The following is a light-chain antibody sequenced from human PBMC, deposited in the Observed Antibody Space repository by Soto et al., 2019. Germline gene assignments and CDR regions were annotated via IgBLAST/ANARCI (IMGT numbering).Light chain of an antibody. CDR3: CSYAGTYTLWV. CDR1: DNDIGTYNL. Sequence: QSALTQPASVSGSPGQSITISCTGTDNDIGTYNLVSWYQQCPGTAPKVIIFDVSSRPSGVSSRFSGSKSGNTASLTISALQAEDEADYYCCSYAGTYTLWVFGGGTKVTVL. J-gene: IGLJ3*02. CDR2: DVS. V-gene: IGLV2-23*02.